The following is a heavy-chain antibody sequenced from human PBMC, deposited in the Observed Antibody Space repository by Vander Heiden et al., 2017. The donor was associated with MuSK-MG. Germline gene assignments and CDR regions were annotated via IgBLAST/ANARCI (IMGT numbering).Heavy chain of an antibody. CDR2: ISSSSSYI. D-gene: IGHD2-2*01. J-gene: IGHJ4*02. V-gene: IGHV3-21*01. CDR1: GFTFSSYS. Sequence: EVQLVESGGGLVKPGGSLRLSCAASGFTFSSYSMNWVRQAPGKGLEWVSSISSSSSYIYYADSVKGRFTISRDNAKNSLYLQMNSLRAEDTAVYYCARDAPLPYCSSTSCYYFDYWGQGTLVTVSS. CDR3: ARDAPLPYCSSTSCYYFDY.